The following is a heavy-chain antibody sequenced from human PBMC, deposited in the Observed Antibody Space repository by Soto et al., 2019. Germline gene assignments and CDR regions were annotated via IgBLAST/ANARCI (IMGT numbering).Heavy chain of an antibody. CDR1: GGSFSGYY. V-gene: IGHV4-34*01. CDR2: ISHSGST. CDR3: AGGWLRPYYFDY. Sequence: PSETLSLTCAVYGGSFSGYYWSWIRQPPGKGLEWIGEISHSGSTNYNPSLKSRVTISVDTSKNQFSLKLSSVTAADTAVYYCAGGWLRPYYFDYWGQGTLVTVSS. J-gene: IGHJ4*02. D-gene: IGHD5-12*01.